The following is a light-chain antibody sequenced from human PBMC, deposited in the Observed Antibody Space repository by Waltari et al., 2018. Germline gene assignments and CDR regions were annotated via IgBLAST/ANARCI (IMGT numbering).Light chain of an antibody. CDR2: SKN. CDR1: SSNIGRNP. Sequence: QSVLTQPPSASGTPGQRVTISCSGSSSNIGRNPVNWYQQLPGTDPKLLIHSKNQRPSGVPDRFSVSKSGTSASLAISGLQSEDEADYYCATWDASLTGWVFGGGTKLTVL. V-gene: IGLV1-44*01. CDR3: ATWDASLTGWV. J-gene: IGLJ2*01.